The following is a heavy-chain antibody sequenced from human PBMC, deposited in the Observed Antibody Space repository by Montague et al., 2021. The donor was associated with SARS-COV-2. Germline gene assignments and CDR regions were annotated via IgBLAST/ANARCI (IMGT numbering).Heavy chain of an antibody. CDR1: GYTFSRYW. D-gene: IGHD1-26*01. V-gene: IGHV5-51*01. Sequence: QSGAEVKKPGESLKIACRASGYTFSRYWISWMRQMPGKVLEWMGIIYPGDSDVRYTPSFQGQVTISADKTITTAYLQWRSLKVSDTATFYCARPRVWGSYICPCDMWGQGTMVTVDS. CDR3: ARPRVWGSYICPCDM. CDR2: IYPGDSDV. J-gene: IGHJ3*02.